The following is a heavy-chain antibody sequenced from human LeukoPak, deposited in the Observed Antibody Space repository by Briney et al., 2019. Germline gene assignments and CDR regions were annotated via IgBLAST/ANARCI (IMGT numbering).Heavy chain of an antibody. CDR1: GGTFSSYA. D-gene: IGHD5-24*01. CDR3: ARDNSVRDEAWWFNP. V-gene: IGHV1-69*13. J-gene: IGHJ5*02. CDR2: IIPIFGTA. Sequence: SVKVSCKASGGTFSSYAISWVRQAPGQGLEWMGGIIPIFGTASYAQKFQGRVTITADESTSTAYMELSSLRSEDTAVYYCARDNSVRDEAWWFNPWGQGTLVTVSS.